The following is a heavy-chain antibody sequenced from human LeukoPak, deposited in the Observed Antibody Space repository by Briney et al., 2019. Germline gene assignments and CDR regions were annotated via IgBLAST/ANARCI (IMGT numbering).Heavy chain of an antibody. D-gene: IGHD2-2*01. CDR1: GGSFSGYY. V-gene: IGHV4-34*01. CDR2: IYHSGCT. J-gene: IGHJ5*02. CDR3: ASGVHCSSTSCSGFDP. Sequence: SETLSLTCAVYGGSFSGYYWSWLRQPPGKGLEWIGYIYHSGCTYYNPSLKSRVTISVDRSKNQFSLKLSSVTAADTAVYYCASGVHCSSTSCSGFDPWGQGTLVTVSS.